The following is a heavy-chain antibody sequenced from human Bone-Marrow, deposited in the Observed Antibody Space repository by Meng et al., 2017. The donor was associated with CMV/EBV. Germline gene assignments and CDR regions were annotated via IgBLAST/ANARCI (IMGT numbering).Heavy chain of an antibody. V-gene: IGHV1-69*05. CDR1: GGTFSSYA. CDR3: AAPDLDHCSSTSCYLDY. CDR2: IIPIFGTA. Sequence: SVKVSCKVSGGTFSSYAISWVRQAPGQGLEWMGGIIPIFGTANYAQKFQGRVTITTDESTSTAYMELSSLRSEDTAVYYCAAPDLDHCSSTSCYLDYWGQGTLVTVSS. D-gene: IGHD2-2*01. J-gene: IGHJ4*02.